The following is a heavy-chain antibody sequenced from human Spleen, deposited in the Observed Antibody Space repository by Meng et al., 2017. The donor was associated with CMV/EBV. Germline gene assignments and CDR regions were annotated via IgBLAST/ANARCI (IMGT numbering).Heavy chain of an antibody. D-gene: IGHD3-3*01. V-gene: IGHV4-39*07. Sequence: SGAPISNSLYPWGWIRQPQGKGLEWIGEIYHSGSTNYNPSLKSRVTISVDKSKNQFSLKLSSVTAADTAVYYCASADFWSGYWPTDWGQGTLVTVSS. J-gene: IGHJ4*02. CDR3: ASADFWSGYWPTD. CDR2: IYHSGST. CDR1: GAPISNSLYP.